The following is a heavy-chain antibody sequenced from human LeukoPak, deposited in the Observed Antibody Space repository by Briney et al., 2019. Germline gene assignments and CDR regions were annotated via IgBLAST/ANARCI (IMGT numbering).Heavy chain of an antibody. CDR2: ISAYNGNT. D-gene: IGHD1-26*01. Sequence: ASVKVSCKASGYTFTSYGISWVRQAPGQGLEWMGWISAYNGNTNYAQKLQGRVTMTTDTSTNTAYMELRSLRSEDTAVYYCARDHSGKWDLLSGWWFDPWGQGTLVTVSS. CDR1: GYTFTSYG. J-gene: IGHJ5*02. CDR3: ARDHSGKWDLLSGWWFDP. V-gene: IGHV1-18*01.